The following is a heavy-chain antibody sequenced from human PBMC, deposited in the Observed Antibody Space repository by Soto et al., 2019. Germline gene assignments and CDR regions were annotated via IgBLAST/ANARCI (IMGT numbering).Heavy chain of an antibody. D-gene: IGHD3-3*01. V-gene: IGHV4-34*01. J-gene: IGHJ5*02. CDR1: GGSSSGSY. Sequence: KPSDTLSLTCAAYGGSSSGSYWTWIRQPPGKGLEWIGEIDHSGYTNYNPSLKSRVTISVDTSKNQFSLRLTSVTAADTAVYYCARVRDWFDPWGQGTLVTVSS. CDR2: IDHSGYT. CDR3: ARVRDWFDP.